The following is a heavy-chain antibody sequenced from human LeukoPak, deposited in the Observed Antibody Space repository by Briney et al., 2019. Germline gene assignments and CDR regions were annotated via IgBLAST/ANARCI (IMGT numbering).Heavy chain of an antibody. J-gene: IGHJ5*02. CDR3: AVGAGWLSDP. D-gene: IGHD3-22*01. Sequence: GGSLRLSCAASGFTFSSYWMNWVRQAPGKGLEWVANIEQGGGEKNYVDSVKGRFTISRDNAKNSLYLQMHSRGAEDTAVYYCAVGAGWLSDPWGRGPLVTVSS. CDR2: IEQGGGEK. CDR1: GFTFSSYW. V-gene: IGHV3-7*01.